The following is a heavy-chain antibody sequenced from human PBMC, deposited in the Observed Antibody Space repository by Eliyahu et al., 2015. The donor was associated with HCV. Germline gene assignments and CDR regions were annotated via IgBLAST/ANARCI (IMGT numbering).Heavy chain of an antibody. CDR1: GFTFSSYA. D-gene: IGHD3-10*01. CDR3: AAIFMWFGELLRVSEY. V-gene: IGHV3-23*01. CDR2: ISGSGGST. J-gene: IGHJ4*02. Sequence: EVQLLESGGGLVQPGGSLRLSCAASGFTFSSYAMSWVRQAPGKGLEWVSAISGSGGSTYYADSVKGRFTISRDNSKNTLYLQMNSLRAEDTAVYYCAAIFMWFGELLRVSEYWGQGTLVTVSS.